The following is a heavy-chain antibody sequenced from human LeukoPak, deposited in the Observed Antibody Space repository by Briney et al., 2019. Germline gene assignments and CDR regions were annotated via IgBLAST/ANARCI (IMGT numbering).Heavy chain of an antibody. J-gene: IGHJ4*02. V-gene: IGHV4-4*07. CDR2: IYTSGST. CDR1: GGSISSYY. Sequence: PSETLSLTCTVSGGSISSYYWSWIRQPAGKGLEWIGRIYTSGSTNYNPSLKSRVTMSVDTSKNQFSLKLSSVTAADTAVYYCARGPRYGDWLIGILEDYWGQGTLVTVSS. D-gene: IGHD4-17*01. CDR3: ARGPRYGDWLIGILEDY.